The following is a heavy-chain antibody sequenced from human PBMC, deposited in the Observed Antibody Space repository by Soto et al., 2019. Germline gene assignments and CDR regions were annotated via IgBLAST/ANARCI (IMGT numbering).Heavy chain of an antibody. CDR3: ARDRELYCSSTSCYASNWFDP. Sequence: ASVKVSCKASGYTFTGYYMHWVRQAPGQGLEWMGWINPNSGGTNYAQKFQGWVTVTRDTSISTAYMELSRLRSDDTAVYYCARDRELYCSSTSCYASNWFDPWGQGTLVTVSS. J-gene: IGHJ5*02. D-gene: IGHD2-2*01. CDR1: GYTFTGYY. CDR2: INPNSGGT. V-gene: IGHV1-2*04.